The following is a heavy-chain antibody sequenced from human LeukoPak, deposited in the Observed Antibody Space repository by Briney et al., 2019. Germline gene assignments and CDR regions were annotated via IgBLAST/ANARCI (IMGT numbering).Heavy chain of an antibody. CDR2: INHSGST. CDR3: ARGWTGGSCYRNDP. V-gene: IGHV4-34*01. CDR1: GGSFSGYY. D-gene: IGHD2-15*01. Sequence: SETLSLTCAVYGGSFSGYYWSWIRQPPGKGLEWIGEINHSGSTNYNPSLKSRVTISVDTSKNQFSPKLSSVTAADTAVYYCARGWTGGSCYRNDPWGQGTLVTVSS. J-gene: IGHJ5*02.